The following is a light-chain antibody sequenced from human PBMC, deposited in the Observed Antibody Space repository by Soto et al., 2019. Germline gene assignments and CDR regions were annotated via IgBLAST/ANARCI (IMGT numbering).Light chain of an antibody. V-gene: IGKV1-39*01. CDR1: QSISSY. CDR2: AAS. Sequence: XXQMTQSPSSLSASVGDRVTITCRASQSISSYLNWYQQKPGKAPKLLIYAASSLQSGVPSRFSGSGSGTDFTLTISSLQPEDFATYYCQQSYSTSITFGQGTRLEIK. CDR3: QQSYSTSIT. J-gene: IGKJ5*01.